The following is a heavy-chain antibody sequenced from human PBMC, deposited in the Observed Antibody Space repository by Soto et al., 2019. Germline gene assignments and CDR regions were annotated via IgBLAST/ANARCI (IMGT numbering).Heavy chain of an antibody. CDR3: ARVYRITMVRGELSEY. V-gene: IGHV1-18*01. J-gene: IGHJ4*02. Sequence: QVQLVQSGAEVKKPGASVKVSCKASGYTFTSYGISWVRQAPGQGLEWMGWISAYNGNTNYAQKLQGRVTMTTDTSTSTAYMEMRSLRSDDTAVYYCARVYRITMVRGELSEYWGQGTLVTVSS. CDR2: ISAYNGNT. CDR1: GYTFTSYG. D-gene: IGHD3-10*01.